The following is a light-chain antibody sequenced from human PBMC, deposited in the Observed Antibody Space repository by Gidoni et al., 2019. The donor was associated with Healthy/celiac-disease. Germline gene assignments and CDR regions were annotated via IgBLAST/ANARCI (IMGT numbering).Light chain of an antibody. CDR3: QQDYSTPPT. V-gene: IGKV4-1*01. CDR1: QSVLYRSTNKNY. J-gene: IGKJ3*01. CDR2: WAS. Sequence: DIVMTQSPVSLAVSLGERATINCKSRQSVLYRSTNKNYLAWYQQKPGQPPKRLSYWASTRGSGVPDRFSGSGSGTDVTRTISSLQAEDVAVYYCQQDYSTPPTFGPGTKWISN.